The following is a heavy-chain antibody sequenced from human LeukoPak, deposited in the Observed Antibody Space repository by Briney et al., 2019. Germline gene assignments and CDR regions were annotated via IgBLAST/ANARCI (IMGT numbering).Heavy chain of an antibody. V-gene: IGHV3-23*01. Sequence: GGSLRLSCAASGFTFSSFAMNWVRQAPGKGLEWVSTMSGDATNTYYADSVKGRFTISRDNSRNTLYFQMNSLRAEDTAVYYCARDQGVGHYFDSWGQGTLVTVSS. CDR2: MSGDATNT. D-gene: IGHD3-10*01. J-gene: IGHJ4*02. CDR3: ARDQGVGHYFDS. CDR1: GFTFSSFA.